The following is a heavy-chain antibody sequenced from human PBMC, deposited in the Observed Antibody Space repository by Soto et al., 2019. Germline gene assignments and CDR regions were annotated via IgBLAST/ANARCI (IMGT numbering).Heavy chain of an antibody. V-gene: IGHV3-48*02. J-gene: IGHJ4*02. CDR1: GFTLSSYS. CDR3: ARETGLRSSGWSYYFDF. D-gene: IGHD6-19*01. CDR2: ISGSGGTI. Sequence: EVQLVESGGGLVQPGGSLRLSCAASGFTLSSYSIHWVRQAPGNGLEWVSYISGSGGTIYYADAVKGRFTISRDNANNSVSVQMNSLRDEDTAVEFCARETGLRSSGWSYYFDFWGQGTRVTVSS.